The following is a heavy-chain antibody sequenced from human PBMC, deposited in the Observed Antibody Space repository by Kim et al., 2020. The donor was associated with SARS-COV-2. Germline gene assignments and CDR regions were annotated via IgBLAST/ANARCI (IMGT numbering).Heavy chain of an antibody. Sequence: GGSLRLSCAASGFTFQNNGFSWVRQAPGKGLEWVSGININGGTTVYADSVRGRLTVSRDNARNSLYLQMNNLRAEDTALYYCARDVSIFALDVWGQGTTVTVSS. CDR1: GFTFQNNG. V-gene: IGHV3-20*04. CDR2: ININGGTT. J-gene: IGHJ6*02. CDR3: ARDVSIFALDV. D-gene: IGHD3-3*02.